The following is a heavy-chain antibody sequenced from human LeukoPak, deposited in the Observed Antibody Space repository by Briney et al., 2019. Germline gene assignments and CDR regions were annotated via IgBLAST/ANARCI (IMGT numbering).Heavy chain of an antibody. CDR3: ARHREMATIDY. V-gene: IGHV4-39*01. Sequence: SETLSLTCTVSGGSISSSSYYWGWIRQPPGKGLEWNGSIYYSGSTYYNPSLKSRVTISVDTSKNQFSLKLSSVTAADTAVYYCARHREMATIDYWGQGTLVTVSS. CDR1: GGSISSSSYY. CDR2: IYYSGST. J-gene: IGHJ4*02. D-gene: IGHD5-24*01.